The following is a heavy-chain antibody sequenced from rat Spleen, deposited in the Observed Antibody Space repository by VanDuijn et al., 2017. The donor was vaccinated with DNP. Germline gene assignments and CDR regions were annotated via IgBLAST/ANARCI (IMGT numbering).Heavy chain of an antibody. CDR1: GLTFSNYD. CDR3: ARPNYGGYEGWFAY. D-gene: IGHD1-11*01. V-gene: IGHV5-7*01. Sequence: EVQLVESGGGLVQPGRSMKLSCAASGLTFSNYDMAWVRQAPKTGLEWVATITSDGSSPYYRESVKGRFTISRDNAKSTLYLQMNSLRSEDMATYYCARPNYGGYEGWFAYWGQGVMVTVSS. J-gene: IGHJ2*01. CDR2: ITSDGSSP.